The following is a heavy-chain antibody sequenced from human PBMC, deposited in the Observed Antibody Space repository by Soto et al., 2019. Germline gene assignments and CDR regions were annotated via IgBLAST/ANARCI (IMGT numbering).Heavy chain of an antibody. J-gene: IGHJ4*02. D-gene: IGHD3-22*01. Sequence: PSETLSLTCNVSGVSISSGDSHWNWIRQVPGKGLEWIGSIYYSGGTSYKSSLKSRVTISVDTSKNQFSLKLSSVTAADTAVYYCARLSGYSSGYDYWGQGTLVTVSS. CDR3: ARLSGYSSGYDY. CDR1: GVSISSGDSH. V-gene: IGHV4-30-4*02. CDR2: IYYSGGT.